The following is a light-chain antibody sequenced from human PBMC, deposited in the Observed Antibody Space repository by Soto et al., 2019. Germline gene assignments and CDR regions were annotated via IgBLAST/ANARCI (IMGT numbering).Light chain of an antibody. V-gene: IGKV2-28*01. Sequence: DIVMTQSPLSLSVTPGEPASISCRSSESLLHSIGYNYLDWYLQKPGQSPQLLIYLGSNRDYGFPDRFSGSGSGTDFTLKINRVEADDVGVYYCMQGLETPTFGQGPKVEIK. CDR1: ESLLHSIGYNY. J-gene: IGKJ1*01. CDR2: LGS. CDR3: MQGLETPT.